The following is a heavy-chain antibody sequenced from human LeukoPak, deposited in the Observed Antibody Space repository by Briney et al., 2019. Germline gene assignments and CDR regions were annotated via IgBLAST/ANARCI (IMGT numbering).Heavy chain of an antibody. CDR3: ARGWGYSYGYPPGY. J-gene: IGHJ4*02. D-gene: IGHD5-18*01. CDR1: GGSFSGYY. CDR2: INHSGST. V-gene: IGHV4-34*01. Sequence: SETLSLTCAVYGGSFSGYYWSWIRQPPGKGLEWIGEINHSGSTNYNPSLKSRVTISVDTSKNQFSLKLSSVTAADTAVYYCARGWGYSYGYPPGYWGQGTLVTVSS.